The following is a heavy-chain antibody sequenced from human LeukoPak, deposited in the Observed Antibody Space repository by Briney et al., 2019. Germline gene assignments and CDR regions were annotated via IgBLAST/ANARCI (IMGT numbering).Heavy chain of an antibody. CDR3: AKDPRPFDAFDI. J-gene: IGHJ3*02. Sequence: PGGSLRLSCAASGFTFSNYAMSWVRQAPGKGREWVSAISGSDGRTYYADSVKGRFTISRDNSKNTLYLQMSSLRAEDTAVYYCAKDPRPFDAFDIWGQGTMVTVSS. V-gene: IGHV3-23*01. CDR2: ISGSDGRT. CDR1: GFTFSNYA.